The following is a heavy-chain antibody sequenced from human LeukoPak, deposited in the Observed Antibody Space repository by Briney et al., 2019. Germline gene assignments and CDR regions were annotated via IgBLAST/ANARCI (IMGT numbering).Heavy chain of an antibody. Sequence: APVKVSCKASGYTFTGYYMHWVRQVPGQGLEWMGWINPNSGGTNYAQKFQGRVTMTRDTSISTAYMELSRLRSDDTAVYYCARTYDFWSGYYRTWGQGTLVTVSS. D-gene: IGHD3-3*01. J-gene: IGHJ4*02. CDR1: GYTFTGYY. CDR2: INPNSGGT. CDR3: ARTYDFWSGYYRT. V-gene: IGHV1-2*02.